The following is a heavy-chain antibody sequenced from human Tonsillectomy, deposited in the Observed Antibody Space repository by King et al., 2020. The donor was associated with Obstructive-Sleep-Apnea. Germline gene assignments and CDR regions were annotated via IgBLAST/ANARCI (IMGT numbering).Heavy chain of an antibody. J-gene: IGHJ4*02. CDR3: ATDERALDD. CDR2: IGVGSSPI. CDR1: GFTFSTYK. V-gene: IGHV3-48*01. Sequence: VQLVESGGGLVQPGGSLRLSCATSGFTFSTYKMNWCRHTPGKGLEWAAHIGVGSSPIYYADSVKGRFTISRDNARNSLYLQMNNLRAEDTAVYYCATDERALDDWGQGTLVTVSS. D-gene: IGHD1-1*01.